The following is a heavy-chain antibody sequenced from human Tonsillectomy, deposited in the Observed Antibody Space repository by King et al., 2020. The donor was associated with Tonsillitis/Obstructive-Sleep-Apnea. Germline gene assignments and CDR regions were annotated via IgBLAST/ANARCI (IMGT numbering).Heavy chain of an antibody. CDR2: ISAYNGNT. CDR1: GYTFTSYG. V-gene: IGHV1-18*04. Sequence: QLVQSGAEVKKPGASVKVSCKASGYTFTSYGINWVRQAPGQGLEWMGWISAYNGNTNYAQKFQGRVTMTTDTSTSTAYMELRSLRSDDTAVYYCASAPSYCRKTSCIFRYYYYMDVGGKGTTATVPS. J-gene: IGHJ6*03. CDR3: ASAPSYCRKTSCIFRYYYYMDV. D-gene: IGHD2-2*01.